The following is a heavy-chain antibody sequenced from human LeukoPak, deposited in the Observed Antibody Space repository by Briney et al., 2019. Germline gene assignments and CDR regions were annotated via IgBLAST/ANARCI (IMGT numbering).Heavy chain of an antibody. J-gene: IGHJ4*02. CDR3: ARRAYGSGSFNRYYFDY. CDR1: GGSISNYY. V-gene: IGHV4-59*08. Sequence: SETLSLTCTVSGGSISNYYWSWIRQPRRKGLEWIGYIYYSGSTNYNPSLKSRVTISVDTSKNQFSLKSNSVTAADTAVYYCARRAYGSGSFNRYYFDYWGQGTLVAVSS. D-gene: IGHD3-10*01. CDR2: IYYSGST.